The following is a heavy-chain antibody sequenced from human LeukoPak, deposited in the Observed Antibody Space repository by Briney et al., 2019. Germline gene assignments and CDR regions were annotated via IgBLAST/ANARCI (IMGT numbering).Heavy chain of an antibody. J-gene: IGHJ4*02. Sequence: KSGGSLRLSCAASGFTFRNAWMSWVRQAPGKGLEWVGRIKSKTDGGTTDYAAPVKGRFTISRDDSKNTLYLQMNSLKTEDTAVYYCTTGTFTLLWFGESNDYWGQGTLVTVSS. D-gene: IGHD3-10*01. CDR2: IKSKTDGGTT. CDR3: TTGTFTLLWFGESNDY. V-gene: IGHV3-15*01. CDR1: GFTFRNAW.